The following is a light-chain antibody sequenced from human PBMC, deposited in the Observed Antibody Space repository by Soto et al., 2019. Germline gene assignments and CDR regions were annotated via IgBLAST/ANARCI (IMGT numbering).Light chain of an antibody. V-gene: IGKV1-27*01. CDR2: AAS. CDR1: QGIKNY. Sequence: DIQVTQYPSSLSASVGDRVTITCRASQGIKNYLAWYQQKPGEIPKLLIYAASTIDSGIPPRFSGSGSGTDFTLTINNLQPEDVATYYCQRYYNSPFTFGGGTKVEIK. J-gene: IGKJ4*01. CDR3: QRYYNSPFT.